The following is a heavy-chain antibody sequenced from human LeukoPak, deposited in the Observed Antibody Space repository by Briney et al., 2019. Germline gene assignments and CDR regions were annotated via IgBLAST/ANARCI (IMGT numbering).Heavy chain of an antibody. J-gene: IGHJ4*02. Sequence: GGSLRLSCAASGITFSNAWMTWVRQAPGKGLEWVGRIYRSSNGETTDYGAPVKGRFTMSRDDSKNTLYLQMNSLKTEDTAVYYCTPYSSGPCPFWGQGTLVTVSS. CDR3: TPYSSGPCPF. D-gene: IGHD6-19*01. CDR2: IYRSSNGETT. CDR1: GITFSNAW. V-gene: IGHV3-15*01.